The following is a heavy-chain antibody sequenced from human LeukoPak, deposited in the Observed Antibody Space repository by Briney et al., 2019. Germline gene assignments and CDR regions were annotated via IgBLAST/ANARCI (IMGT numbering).Heavy chain of an antibody. V-gene: IGHV3-7*04. Sequence: GGSLRLSCAAFGFTFRNYWMSWVRQAPGKGLEWVANIKQDGSQKYYVDSVKGRFSISRDSAQNSLYLQMNSLRAEDTAVYYCARTLTGYYLIDYWGQGTLVTVSS. CDR2: IKQDGSQK. D-gene: IGHD3-9*01. CDR1: GFTFRNYW. J-gene: IGHJ4*02. CDR3: ARTLTGYYLIDY.